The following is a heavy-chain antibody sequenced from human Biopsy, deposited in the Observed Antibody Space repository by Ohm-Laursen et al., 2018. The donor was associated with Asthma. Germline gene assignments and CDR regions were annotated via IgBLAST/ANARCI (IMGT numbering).Heavy chain of an antibody. J-gene: IGHJ4*01. Sequence: SQTLSLTCSVSGDSIIIGGHYWSWIRQHPGKGLEWIGHIYFSGSAKYNPSLKSRVSISVDTSKNQFSLKLSSVTAADTAVYYCARARAFRHDMTGPKTCLAVWGPGTLVTVSS. CDR3: ARARAFRHDMTGPKTCLAV. CDR2: IYFSGSA. CDR1: GDSIIIGGHY. D-gene: IGHD3-9*01. V-gene: IGHV4-31*03.